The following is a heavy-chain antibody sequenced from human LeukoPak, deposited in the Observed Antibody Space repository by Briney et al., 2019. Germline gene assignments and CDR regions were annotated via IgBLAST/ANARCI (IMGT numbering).Heavy chain of an antibody. D-gene: IGHD6-6*01. CDR1: GGTFSSYA. V-gene: IGHV1-69*05. CDR3: ARAPRSIAARTNFDY. Sequence: ASVKVSCKASGGTFSSYAIRWVRQAPGQGLEWMGGIIPIFGTANYAQKFQGRVTITTDASTSTAYMELSSLRSEDTAVYYCARAPRSIAARTNFDYWGQGTLVTVSS. CDR2: IIPIFGTA. J-gene: IGHJ4*02.